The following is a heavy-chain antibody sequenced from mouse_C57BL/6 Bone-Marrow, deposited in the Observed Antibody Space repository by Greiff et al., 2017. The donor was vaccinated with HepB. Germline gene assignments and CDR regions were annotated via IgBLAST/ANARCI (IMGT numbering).Heavy chain of an antibody. Sequence: EVKLQESVAELVRPGASVKLSCTASGFNIKNTYMHWVKQRPEQGLEWIGRIDPANGNTKYAPKFQGQATITADTSSNTAYLQLSRLTSEDTAIYYCARSGEGWLLLFDYWGQGTTLTVSS. V-gene: IGHV14-3*01. CDR3: ARSGEGWLLLFDY. CDR1: GFNIKNTY. CDR2: IDPANGNT. J-gene: IGHJ2*01. D-gene: IGHD2-3*01.